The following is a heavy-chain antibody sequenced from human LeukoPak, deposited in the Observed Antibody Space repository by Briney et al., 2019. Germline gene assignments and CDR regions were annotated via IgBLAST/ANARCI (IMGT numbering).Heavy chain of an antibody. J-gene: IGHJ6*03. CDR1: GGSISSYY. CDR2: IYTSGST. D-gene: IGHD3-10*01. CDR3: ARDKSGSRGLYYYYYMDV. Sequence: SETLSLTCTVSGGSISSYYWSWIRQPAGKGLEWIGRIYTSGSTNYNPSLKSRVTMSVDTSKNQFSLKLSSVTAADTAVYYCARDKSGSRGLYYYYYMDVWGKGTTVTVSS. V-gene: IGHV4-4*07.